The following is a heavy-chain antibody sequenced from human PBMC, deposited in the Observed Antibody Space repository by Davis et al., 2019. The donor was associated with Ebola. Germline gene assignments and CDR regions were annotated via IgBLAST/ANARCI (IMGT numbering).Heavy chain of an antibody. CDR1: GFTFSDYY. V-gene: IGHV3-11*06. Sequence: GGSLRLSCAASGFTFSDYYMSWIRQAPGKGLEWVSSISSSSSYTNYADSVKGRFTISRDNAKNSLYLQMNSLRAEDTAVYYCARDRGGYSSGWHLFDYWGQGTLVTVSS. CDR3: ARDRGGYSSGWHLFDY. J-gene: IGHJ4*02. CDR2: ISSSSSYT. D-gene: IGHD6-19*01.